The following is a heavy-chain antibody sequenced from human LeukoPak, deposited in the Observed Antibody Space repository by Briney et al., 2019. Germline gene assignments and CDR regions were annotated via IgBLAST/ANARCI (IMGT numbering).Heavy chain of an antibody. D-gene: IGHD2-15*01. V-gene: IGHV1-24*01. CDR1: GYTLTELS. Sequence: GASVKVSCKVSGYTLTELSMHWVRQAPGKGLEWMGLVDPEDGETIYAEKFQGRVTITADTSTDTAYMELSSLRSEDTAVYYCATCSGGSCYPLDYWGQGTLVTVSS. CDR3: ATCSGGSCYPLDY. CDR2: VDPEDGET. J-gene: IGHJ4*02.